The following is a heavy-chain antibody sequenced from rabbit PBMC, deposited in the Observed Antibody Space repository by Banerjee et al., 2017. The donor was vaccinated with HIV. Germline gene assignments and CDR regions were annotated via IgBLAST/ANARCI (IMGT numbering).Heavy chain of an antibody. J-gene: IGHJ4*01. D-gene: IGHD6-1*01. CDR1: GFSFSSSYY. CDR2: IYTGSTGNT. V-gene: IGHV1S40*01. Sequence: QSLEESGGDLVKPGASLTLTCTASGFSFSSSYYMCWVRQAPGKGLEWIGCIYTGSTGNTYYASWAKGRFTISKTSSTTVTLQMTSLTAADTATYFCARDSQGYGSDGYGPNMWGPGTLVTVS. CDR3: ARDSQGYGSDGYGPNM.